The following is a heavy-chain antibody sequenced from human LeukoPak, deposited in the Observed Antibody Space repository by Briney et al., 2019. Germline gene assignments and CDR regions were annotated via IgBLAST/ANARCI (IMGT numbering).Heavy chain of an antibody. D-gene: IGHD6-19*01. V-gene: IGHV3-7*01. CDR2: IKQDGSEK. Sequence: PGGSLRLSCEASGLTFNKYWMTWVRQAPGKGLDGVANIKQDGSEKNYVDSVKGRFTISRDNAKNSLSLRMNSLSAEDTAVSYCATGYSSGWYFYFQHWGQGSLVSVSS. CDR1: GLTFNKYW. CDR3: ATGYSSGWYFYFQH. J-gene: IGHJ1*01.